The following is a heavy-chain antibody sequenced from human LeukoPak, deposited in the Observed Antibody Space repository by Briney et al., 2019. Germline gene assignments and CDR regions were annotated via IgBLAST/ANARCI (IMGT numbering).Heavy chain of an antibody. Sequence: GGSLRLSCAVSGITLSNYGMSWVRQAPGKGLEWVAGISDSGGSTNYADSVKGRFTISGDNPKNTLYLQMNSLRAEDTAVYFCAKRGVVIRVILVGFHKEAFYFDSWGQGALVTVSS. CDR1: GITLSNYG. D-gene: IGHD3-22*01. J-gene: IGHJ4*02. V-gene: IGHV3-23*01. CDR2: ISDSGGST. CDR3: AKRGVVIRVILVGFHKEAFYFDS.